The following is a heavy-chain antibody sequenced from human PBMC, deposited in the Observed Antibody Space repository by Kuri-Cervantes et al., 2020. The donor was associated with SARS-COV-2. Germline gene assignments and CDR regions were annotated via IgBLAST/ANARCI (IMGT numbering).Heavy chain of an antibody. D-gene: IGHD5-18*01. CDR3: ARAPDRNSFGLYY. CDR1: GFTFSAYT. V-gene: IGHV3-21*01. Sequence: GGSLRLSCVASGFTFSAYTLNWVRQAPGKGLEWVSSITRSSVYISYADSLKGRFTISRDNGRNSLYLQMNSLRAEDTAVYYCARAPDRNSFGLYYWGQGTLVTVSS. J-gene: IGHJ4*02. CDR2: ITRSSVYI.